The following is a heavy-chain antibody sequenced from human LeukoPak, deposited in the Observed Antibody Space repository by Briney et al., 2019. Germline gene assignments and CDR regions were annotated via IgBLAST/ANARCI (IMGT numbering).Heavy chain of an antibody. J-gene: IGHJ4*02. Sequence: PSGTLSLTCDVSSYSITSSYTSTGSYYWGWRRQPPGRVLERVGSITHSGITFYNPSLKSRVTISVDTSKNQFSLKLTSVAAADTAFYYCARDGPSGHFDYWGQGALVTVSS. CDR2: ITHSGIT. D-gene: IGHD7-27*01. CDR3: ARDGPSGHFDY. V-gene: IGHV4-38-2*02. CDR1: SYSITSSYTSTGSYY.